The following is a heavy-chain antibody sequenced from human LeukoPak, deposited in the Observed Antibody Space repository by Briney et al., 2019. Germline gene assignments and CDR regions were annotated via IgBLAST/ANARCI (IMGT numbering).Heavy chain of an antibody. CDR3: ARENGNSAGAFDI. V-gene: IGHV3-30*03. CDR1: GFTFSSYS. J-gene: IGHJ3*02. Sequence: QPGGSLRLSCAASGFTFSSYSMNWVRQAPGKGLEWVAVISYDGSNKYYADSVKGRFTISRDNSKNTLYLQMNSLRAEDTAVYYCARENGNSAGAFDIWGQGTMVTVSS. D-gene: IGHD4-23*01. CDR2: ISYDGSNK.